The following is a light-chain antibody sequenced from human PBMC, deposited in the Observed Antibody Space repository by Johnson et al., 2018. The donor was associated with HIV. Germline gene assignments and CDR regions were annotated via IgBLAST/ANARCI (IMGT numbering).Light chain of an antibody. V-gene: IGLV1-51*01. CDR1: NSNIGNNY. CDR2: DNN. CDR3: GTWDNSLNVYV. J-gene: IGLJ1*01. Sequence: QPVLTQPPSVSAAPGQKVTISCSGSNSNIGNNYVSWYQQLPGTAPKLLISDNNKRPSGIPDRFSGSKSGATATLDITGLQTGDEADYYCGTWDNSLNVYVFVTGTKVTVL.